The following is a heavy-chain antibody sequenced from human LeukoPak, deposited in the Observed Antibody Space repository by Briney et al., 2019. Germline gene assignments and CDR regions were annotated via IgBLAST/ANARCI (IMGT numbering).Heavy chain of an antibody. CDR2: ISSSGTTK. J-gene: IGHJ3*02. Sequence: GGSLRLSCAASGFTFSSCAMSWVRQTPGKGLEWVSYISSSGTTKYHAESVKGRVTISRDNAKNSMSLQMNSLRAEDTAIYYCARVHDTQAFDIWGQGTVVTVSS. V-gene: IGHV3-48*03. CDR3: ARVHDTQAFDI. D-gene: IGHD3-9*01. CDR1: GFTFSSCA.